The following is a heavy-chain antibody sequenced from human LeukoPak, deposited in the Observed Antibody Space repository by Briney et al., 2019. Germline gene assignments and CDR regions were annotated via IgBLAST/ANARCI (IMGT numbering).Heavy chain of an antibody. CDR3: ARRSGEFSYGDFDY. D-gene: IGHD5-18*01. Sequence: GGSLRLSCAASGFTFSNYAMHWVRQAPGKGLECVSAISSNGGSTYYANSVKGRFTISRDNSKNTLYLQMGNLRAEDMAVYYCARRSGEFSYGDFDYWGQGTLVTVSS. V-gene: IGHV3-64*01. J-gene: IGHJ4*02. CDR1: GFTFSNYA. CDR2: ISSNGGST.